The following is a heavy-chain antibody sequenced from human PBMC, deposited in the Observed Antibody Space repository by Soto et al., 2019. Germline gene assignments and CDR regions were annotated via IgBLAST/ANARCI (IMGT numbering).Heavy chain of an antibody. CDR2: ISSSGSGI. CDR1: GFTFSDYY. J-gene: IGHJ3*02. D-gene: IGHD2-15*01. CDR3: ARAYSDAFDI. V-gene: IGHV3-11*01. Sequence: QVQLVESGGGLVKPGGSLRLSCAASGFTFSDYYMTWIRQAPGKGLEWVSYISSSGSGIYYPDSMKGRFTISRDKAKKSLYLQMSSLRAEDTAVYYCARAYSDAFDIWGQGTMVTVSS.